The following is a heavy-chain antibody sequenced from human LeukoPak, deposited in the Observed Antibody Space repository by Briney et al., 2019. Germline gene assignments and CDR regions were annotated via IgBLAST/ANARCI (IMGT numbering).Heavy chain of an antibody. CDR3: ARGVVITYYFDY. V-gene: IGHV4-59*01. CDR1: DGSISSYY. Sequence: SETLSLTCTVSDGSISSYYWSWIRQPPGKGLEWIGHIYDSGSTNYNPSLKSRVTISVDTSKNQFSLKLSSVTAADTAVYYCARGVVITYYFDYWGQGTLVTVSS. D-gene: IGHD3-3*01. CDR2: IYDSGST. J-gene: IGHJ4*02.